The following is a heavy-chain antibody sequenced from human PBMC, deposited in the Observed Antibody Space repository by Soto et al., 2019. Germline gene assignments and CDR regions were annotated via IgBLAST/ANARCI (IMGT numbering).Heavy chain of an antibody. CDR3: AKASSSGALYYYYGLDV. Sequence: PGGSLRLSCAASGFTFSSYGMHWVRQAPGKGLEWVALISYDGSNKYYADSVKGRFTISRDNSNNTLYLQMNSLRAEDTAMYYCAKASSSGALYYYYGLDVWGQGTKVTVYS. J-gene: IGHJ6*02. CDR1: GFTFSSYG. V-gene: IGHV3-30*18. CDR2: ISYDGSNK. D-gene: IGHD6-6*01.